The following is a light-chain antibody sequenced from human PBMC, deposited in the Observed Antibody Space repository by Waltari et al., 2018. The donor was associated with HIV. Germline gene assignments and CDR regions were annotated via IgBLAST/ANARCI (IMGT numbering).Light chain of an antibody. J-gene: IGLJ3*02. V-gene: IGLV4-69*01. Sequence: QLVLTQSPSASASLGASVKFTCTLSSGHSNYDIAWHQQQPEKGPRYLMKLNSDGSHSKGDGFPDRFSGSSSGAERYLTISSLQSEDEADYYCQTWDTGIRVFGGGTKLTVL. CDR1: SGHSNYD. CDR2: LNSDGSH. CDR3: QTWDTGIRV.